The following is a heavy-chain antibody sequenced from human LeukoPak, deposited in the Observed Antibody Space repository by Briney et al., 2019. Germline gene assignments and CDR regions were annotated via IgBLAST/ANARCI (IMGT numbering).Heavy chain of an antibody. CDR2: IYYSGST. CDR3: ALNHDFDRFDP. CDR1: GGSISYYY. J-gene: IGHJ5*02. D-gene: IGHD3-3*01. Sequence: PSETLSLTCTVSGGSISYYYWSWIRQPPGKGLEWIGSIYYSGSTYYNPSLKSRVTISVDTSKNQFSLKLSSVTAADTAVYYCALNHDFDRFDPWGQGTLVTVSS. V-gene: IGHV4-59*05.